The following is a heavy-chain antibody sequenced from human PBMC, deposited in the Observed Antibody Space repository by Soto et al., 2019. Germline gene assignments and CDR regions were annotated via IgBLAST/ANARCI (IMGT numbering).Heavy chain of an antibody. CDR2: INPNSGGT. CDR1: GYTFTGYY. J-gene: IGHJ4*02. CDR3: ARLGCGGDCYTDPPNFDY. V-gene: IGHV1-2*02. D-gene: IGHD2-21*02. Sequence: GPSVKVSCKASGYTFTGYYMHWVRQAPGQGLEWMGWINPNSGGTNYAQKFQGRVTMTRDTSISTAYMELSRLRSDDTAVYYCARLGCGGDCYTDPPNFDYWGQGTLVTVSS.